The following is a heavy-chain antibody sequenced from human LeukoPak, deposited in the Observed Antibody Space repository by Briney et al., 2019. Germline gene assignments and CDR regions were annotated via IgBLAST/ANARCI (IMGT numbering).Heavy chain of an antibody. CDR1: GFTFSSYA. V-gene: IGHV3-23*01. Sequence: GGSLRLSCAASGFTFSSYAMSWVRQAPGKGLEWVSAISGSGGSTYFADSVKGRFTISRDNSKNTLYLQMDILRADDTAVYYCAKGAGYDFWSGGYCYYMDVWGKGTTVTVSS. D-gene: IGHD3-3*01. CDR3: AKGAGYDFWSGGYCYYMDV. J-gene: IGHJ6*03. CDR2: ISGSGGST.